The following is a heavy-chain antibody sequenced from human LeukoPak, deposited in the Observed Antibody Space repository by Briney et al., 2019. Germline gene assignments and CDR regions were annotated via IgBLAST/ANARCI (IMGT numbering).Heavy chain of an antibody. CDR2: IFYAGST. J-gene: IGHJ4*02. V-gene: IGHV4-28*01. CDR1: GYSISSNHW. Sequence: SDTLSLTCAVSGYSISSNHWRGWIRQPPGKGLEWIGYIFYAGSTYYNPSLKSRVTMSVDTSKNQFSLRLSSVTAVDAAVYYCARIGPILGAAWVDYWGQGTLVSVSS. CDR3: ARIGPILGAAWVDY. D-gene: IGHD3-3*02.